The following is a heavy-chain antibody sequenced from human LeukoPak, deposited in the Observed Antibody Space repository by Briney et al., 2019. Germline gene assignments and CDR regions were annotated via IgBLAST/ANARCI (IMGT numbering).Heavy chain of an antibody. J-gene: IGHJ4*02. CDR2: MNPNSGNT. Sequence: ASVKVSCKASGYIFTSYDINWVRQATGQGLEWMGWMNPNSGNTGYAQKFQGRVTMTRNTSISTAYMELSSLRSEDTAVYYCAKADHYSNYPDYWGQGTLVTVSS. CDR1: GYIFTSYD. V-gene: IGHV1-8*01. CDR3: AKADHYSNYPDY. D-gene: IGHD4-11*01.